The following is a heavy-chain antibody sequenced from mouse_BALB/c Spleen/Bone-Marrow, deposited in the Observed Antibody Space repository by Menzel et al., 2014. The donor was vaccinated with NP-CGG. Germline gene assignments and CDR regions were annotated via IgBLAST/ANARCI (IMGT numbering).Heavy chain of an antibody. V-gene: IGHV1-54*01. Sequence: QVQLKQSGAELVRPGTSVEVSCKASGYAFTNYLIEWVKQRPGQGLEWIGVINPGSGGTNYNEKFKAKATLTADKSSSTAYMQLSSLTSDDSAVYFCARCLTGTSAMDYWGQGTSVTVSS. J-gene: IGHJ4*01. D-gene: IGHD4-1*01. CDR1: GYAFTNYL. CDR2: INPGSGGT. CDR3: ARCLTGTSAMDY.